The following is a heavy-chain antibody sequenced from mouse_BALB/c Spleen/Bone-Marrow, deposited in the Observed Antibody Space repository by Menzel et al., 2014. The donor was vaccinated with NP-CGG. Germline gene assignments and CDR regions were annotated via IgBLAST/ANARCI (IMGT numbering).Heavy chain of an antibody. V-gene: IGHV1-82*01. D-gene: IGHD4-1*02. CDR3: ARPLNWDPYAMDY. CDR1: GYAFSSSW. J-gene: IGHJ4*01. CDR2: IYPGDGDT. Sequence: QAQLKESGPELVKPGASVKIPCKASGYAFSSSWMNWVKQRPGQGLEWIGRIYPGDGDTKYNGKFKGKATLTADKSSSTAYMQLSSLTSVDSAVYFCARPLNWDPYAMDYWGQGTSVTVSS.